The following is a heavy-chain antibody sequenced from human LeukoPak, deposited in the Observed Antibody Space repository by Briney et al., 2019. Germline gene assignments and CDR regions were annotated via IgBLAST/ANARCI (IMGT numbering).Heavy chain of an antibody. CDR1: GYSFSRYA. D-gene: IGHD1-14*01. CDR3: AKDMYINSLSSFDY. V-gene: IGHV7-4-1*02. Sequence: GESLKISCKGSGYSFSRYAMNWVRQAPGQGLEWMGWINTNTGNPTYAQGVTGQFVFSVDTSVTTAYLQINNLKAADTALYFCAKDMYINSLSSFDYWGQGTLVTVSS. J-gene: IGHJ4*02. CDR2: INTNTGNP.